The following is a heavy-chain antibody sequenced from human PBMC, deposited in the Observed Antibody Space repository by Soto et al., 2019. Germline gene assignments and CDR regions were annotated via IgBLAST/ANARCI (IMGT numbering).Heavy chain of an antibody. V-gene: IGHV5-51*01. CDR3: VTTRDGTTFFPH. D-gene: IGHD1-7*01. CDR1: GYTFNSFW. J-gene: IGHJ4*02. Sequence: GESLKISCQGSGYTFNSFWSGGVRQMPGEGLEWMGLMFPWTSDTRYSPSFQGHVSISVDRSTGTGYLQWNSLKASDTAMYYCVTTRDGTTFFPHWGQGTPVTVSS. CDR2: MFPWTSDT.